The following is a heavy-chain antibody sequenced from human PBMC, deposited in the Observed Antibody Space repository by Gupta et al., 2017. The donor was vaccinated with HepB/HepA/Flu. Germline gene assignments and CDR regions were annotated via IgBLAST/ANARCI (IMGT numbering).Heavy chain of an antibody. D-gene: IGHD1-26*01. CDR2: VHKTGST. V-gene: IGHV4-61*08. J-gene: IGHJ5*02. Sequence: QVQLQESGPGLVKPSETLSVSCSVSDDSMSNGVYYWSWIRQPPGKGLEWIGKVHKTGSTSYNTAFQSRVAVSIDTSKKQFSLNLTSVTDADTAVYYCARNHLSGDYFRWFDPWGQGTLVTVSS. CDR1: DDSMSNGVYY. CDR3: ARNHLSGDYFRWFDP.